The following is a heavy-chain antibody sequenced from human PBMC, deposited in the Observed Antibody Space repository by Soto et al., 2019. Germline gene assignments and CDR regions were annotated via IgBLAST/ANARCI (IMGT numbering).Heavy chain of an antibody. Sequence: GASVKVSCKASGDTFTSYDINWVRHATGQGLEWMGWMNPNSGNTGYAQKFQGRVTMTRNTSISTAYMELSSLRSEDTAVYYCARGGCSGGSCYFEPAFDYWGQGTLVTVSS. V-gene: IGHV1-8*01. CDR2: MNPNSGNT. CDR1: GDTFTSYD. J-gene: IGHJ4*02. D-gene: IGHD2-15*01. CDR3: ARGGCSGGSCYFEPAFDY.